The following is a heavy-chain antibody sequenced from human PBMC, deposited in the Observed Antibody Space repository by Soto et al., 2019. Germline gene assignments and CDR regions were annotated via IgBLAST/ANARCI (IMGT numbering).Heavy chain of an antibody. V-gene: IGHV3-74*01. J-gene: IGHJ6*02. CDR3: ARGYDFWSGYYTNFNYYGMDV. CDR1: GFTFSSYW. CDR2: INSDGSST. D-gene: IGHD3-3*01. Sequence: PGGSLRLSCAASGFTFSSYWMHWVRQAPGKGLVWVSRINSDGSSTSYADSVKGRFTISRDNAKNTLYLQMNSLRAEDTAVYYCARGYDFWSGYYTNFNYYGMDVWGQGTTVTVSS.